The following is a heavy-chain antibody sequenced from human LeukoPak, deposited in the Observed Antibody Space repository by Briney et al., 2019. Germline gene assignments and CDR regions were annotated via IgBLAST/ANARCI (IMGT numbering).Heavy chain of an antibody. Sequence: PGGSLRLPCAASGFTFSSYAMSWVRQAPGKGLEWVSAISGSGGSTYYADSVKGRFTISRDNSKNTLYLQMNSLRAEDTAVYYCAKVRDGSGSYIPQYYFDYWGQGTLVTVSS. V-gene: IGHV3-23*01. CDR3: AKVRDGSGSYIPQYYFDY. CDR2: ISGSGGST. D-gene: IGHD3-10*01. J-gene: IGHJ4*02. CDR1: GFTFSSYA.